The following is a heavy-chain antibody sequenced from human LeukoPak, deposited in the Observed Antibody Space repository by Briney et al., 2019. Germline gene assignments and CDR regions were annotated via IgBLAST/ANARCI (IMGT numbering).Heavy chain of an antibody. CDR3: ARDRALGY. CDR1: GFTFSSYW. D-gene: IGHD3-16*01. CDR2: MRQDGSEK. Sequence: PGGSLRLSCAASGFTFSSYWMSWVRQAAGKGLEWVANMRQDGSEKYYVDSVRGRFTISRDNAKNSLYLQMNSLRAEDTAVYYCARDRALGYWGQGTLVTVSS. J-gene: IGHJ4*02. V-gene: IGHV3-7*01.